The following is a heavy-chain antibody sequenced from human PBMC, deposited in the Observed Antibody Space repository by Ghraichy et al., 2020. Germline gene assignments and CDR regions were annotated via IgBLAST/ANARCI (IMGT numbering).Heavy chain of an antibody. D-gene: IGHD2-2*01. J-gene: IGHJ5*02. CDR1: GGTFSSYA. Sequence: SVKVSCKASGGTFSSYAISWVRQAPGQGLEWMGGIIPIFGTANYAQKFQGRVTITADESTSTAYMELSSLRSEDTAVYYCARGYCSSTSCYRGGWFDPWGQGTLVTVSS. CDR2: IIPIFGTA. CDR3: ARGYCSSTSCYRGGWFDP. V-gene: IGHV1-69*13.